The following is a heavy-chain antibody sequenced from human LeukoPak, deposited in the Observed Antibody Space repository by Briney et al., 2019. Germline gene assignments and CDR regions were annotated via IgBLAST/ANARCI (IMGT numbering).Heavy chain of an antibody. J-gene: IGHJ3*02. CDR2: INQDGSAK. V-gene: IGHV3-7*03. CDR3: AKGVPYSSSWFTFDI. Sequence: GGSLRLSCAASGFTFRSYWMTWVRQAPGKGLEWVANINQDGSAKYYVDSVKGRFTISRDNAKNTLYLQMNSLRAEDTAVYYCAKGVPYSSSWFTFDIWGQGTMVTVSS. CDR1: GFTFRSYW. D-gene: IGHD6-13*01.